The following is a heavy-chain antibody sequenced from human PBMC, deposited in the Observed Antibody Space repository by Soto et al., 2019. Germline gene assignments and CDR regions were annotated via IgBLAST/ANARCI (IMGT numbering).Heavy chain of an antibody. J-gene: IGHJ6*02. Sequence: LSLTCAVYGGSFSGYYWSWIRQPPGKGLEWIGEINHSGSTNYNPSLKSRVTISVDTSKNQFSLKLSSVTAADTAVYYCARGPKARSPSGSYYYYYYYGMDVWGQGTTVTVSS. CDR2: INHSGST. D-gene: IGHD1-26*01. V-gene: IGHV4-34*01. CDR1: GGSFSGYY. CDR3: ARGPKARSPSGSYYYYYYYGMDV.